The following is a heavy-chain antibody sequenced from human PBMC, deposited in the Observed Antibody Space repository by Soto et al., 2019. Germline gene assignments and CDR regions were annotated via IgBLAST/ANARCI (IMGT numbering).Heavy chain of an antibody. CDR3: AKSAVDGNWNRPPNV. CDR2: ISGSGGNT. CDR1: GGTFSGHG. V-gene: IGHV3-23*01. J-gene: IGHJ4*02. D-gene: IGHD1-1*01. Sequence: TGGSQRVCWGAAGGTFSGHGMSWVRQAQGKGLDWVSVISGSGGNTYYADSVKGRFTISRDNSKNTLYLQMNSLRAEDTAVYYCAKSAVDGNWNRPPNVWGQGTLVTVSS.